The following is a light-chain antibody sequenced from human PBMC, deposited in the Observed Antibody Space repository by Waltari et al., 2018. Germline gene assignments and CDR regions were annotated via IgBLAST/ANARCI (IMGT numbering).Light chain of an antibody. CDR2: DVY. CDR1: QSVSIY. J-gene: IGKJ4*01. CDR3: QQRSTWPPS. V-gene: IGKV3-11*01. Sequence: IVLTQSPATLSLSPGERAPLSCRASQSVSIYLAWYQQKPGQSPRLLIYDVYKRATGIPARISGSGSGTDFTLTISSLEPEDFAVYYCQQRSTWPPSFGGGTKVEIK.